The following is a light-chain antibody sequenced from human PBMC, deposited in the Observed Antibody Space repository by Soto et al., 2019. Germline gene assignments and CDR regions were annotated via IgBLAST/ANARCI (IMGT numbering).Light chain of an antibody. CDR2: DVS. Sequence: DIQMTQSPSTLSASVGDRVTITCRPSQNVSTWLAWYQQKSGKAPKLLIYDVSNLESGVPSRFSGSGSGTEFSLTIRGLQPDDFATYYCQQYDSYRTFGQGTKGEVK. V-gene: IGKV1-5*01. CDR3: QQYDSYRT. J-gene: IGKJ1*01. CDR1: QNVSTW.